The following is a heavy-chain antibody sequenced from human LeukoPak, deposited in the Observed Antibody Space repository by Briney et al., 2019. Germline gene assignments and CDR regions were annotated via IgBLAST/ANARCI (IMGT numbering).Heavy chain of an antibody. Sequence: GASVKVSCKSFGYTFTSNYMHWVRQAPGQGPEWMGVISPSGASTTYAQTFQGRVTLTRDMSTNTDYLELSSLRSEDTAVYYCARDNSVRDEAWWFSPWGQGTLVTVSS. CDR3: ARDNSVRDEAWWFSP. D-gene: IGHD5-24*01. CDR2: ISPSGAST. J-gene: IGHJ5*02. V-gene: IGHV1-46*01. CDR1: GYTFTSNY.